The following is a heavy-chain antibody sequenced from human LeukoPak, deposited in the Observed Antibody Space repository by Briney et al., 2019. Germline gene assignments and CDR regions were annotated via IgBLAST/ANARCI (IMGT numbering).Heavy chain of an antibody. CDR2: IYYSGST. V-gene: IGHV4-59*08. CDR1: GGSISSYY. CDR3: ARHGGGGYDRDYYHYYGMDV. Sequence: SETLSLTCTVSGGSISSYYWSWIRQPPGKGLEWIEYIYYSGSTNYNPSLKSRVTISVDTSKNQFSLKLSSVTAADTAVYYCARHGGGGYDRDYYHYYGMDVWGQGTTVTVSS. D-gene: IGHD5-12*01. J-gene: IGHJ6*02.